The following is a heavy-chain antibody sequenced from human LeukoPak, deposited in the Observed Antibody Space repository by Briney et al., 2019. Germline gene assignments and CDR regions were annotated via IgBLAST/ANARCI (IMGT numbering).Heavy chain of an antibody. V-gene: IGHV1-69*13. CDR3: ASSYCSSTSCYPPNLYFDY. CDR2: IIPIFGTA. D-gene: IGHD2-2*01. J-gene: IGHJ4*02. Sequence: VMVSCKASGGTFSSYAISWVRQAPGQGVEWVGGIIPIFGTANYAQTFQGRVTITTDDPTSTAYMKLSSLRAEDTAVYYCASSYCSSTSCYPPNLYFDYWGQGTLVTVSS. CDR1: GGTFSSYA.